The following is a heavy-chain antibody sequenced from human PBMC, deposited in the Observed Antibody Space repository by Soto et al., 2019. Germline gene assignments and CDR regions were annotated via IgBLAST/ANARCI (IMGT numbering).Heavy chain of an antibody. CDR2: ISGSGGST. CDR3: AKNRGRITMVRGVRYYYYYMDV. V-gene: IGHV3-23*01. Sequence: GGSLRLSCAASGFTFSSYAMSWVRQAPGKGLEWVSAISGSGGSTYYADSVKGRFTISRDNSKNTLYLQMNSLRAEDTAVYYCAKNRGRITMVRGVRYYYYYMDVWGKGTTVTVSS. J-gene: IGHJ6*03. CDR1: GFTFSSYA. D-gene: IGHD3-10*01.